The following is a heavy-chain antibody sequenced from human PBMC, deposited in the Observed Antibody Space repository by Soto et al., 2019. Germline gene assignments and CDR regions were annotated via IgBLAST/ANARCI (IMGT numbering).Heavy chain of an antibody. CDR2: TYYRSKWYN. Sequence: SQXLSLTCAISGDSVSSNSAAWNWIMQSPSIGLEWLGRTYYRSKWYNDYAVSVKSRITINPDTSKNQFSLQLNSVTPEDTAVYYCAREVVVVAAGNWFDPWGQGTLVTVSS. D-gene: IGHD2-15*01. CDR3: AREVVVVAAGNWFDP. CDR1: GDSVSSNSAA. J-gene: IGHJ5*02. V-gene: IGHV6-1*01.